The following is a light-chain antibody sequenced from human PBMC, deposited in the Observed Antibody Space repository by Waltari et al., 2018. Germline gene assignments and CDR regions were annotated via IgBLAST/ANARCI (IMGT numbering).Light chain of an antibody. Sequence: QSALTQPASVSGSPGQSITISCTRSSSDRGGYRFLSWYQQHPGKAPKLMIYDVSHRPSGVSNRFSGSKSGNTASLTISGLQPEDEADYYCSSYTSIIPPFLFGTGTKVTVL. CDR2: DVS. CDR1: SSDRGGYRF. CDR3: SSYTSIIPPFL. J-gene: IGLJ1*01. V-gene: IGLV2-14*01.